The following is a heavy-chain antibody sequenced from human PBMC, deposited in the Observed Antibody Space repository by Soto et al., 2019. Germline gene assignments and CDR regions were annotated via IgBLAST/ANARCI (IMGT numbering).Heavy chain of an antibody. Sequence: PGGSLRLSCAASGFTFSDYYMSWIRQAPGKGLEWVSYISSSGSTIYYADSVKGRFTISRDNAKNSLYLQMNSLRAEVTAVYYCARALNLIAAAGVFDYWGQGTLVTVSS. D-gene: IGHD6-13*01. J-gene: IGHJ4*02. V-gene: IGHV3-11*01. CDR1: GFTFSDYY. CDR3: ARALNLIAAAGVFDY. CDR2: ISSSGSTI.